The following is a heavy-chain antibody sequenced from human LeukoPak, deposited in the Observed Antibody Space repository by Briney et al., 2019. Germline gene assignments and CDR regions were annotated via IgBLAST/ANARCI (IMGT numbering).Heavy chain of an antibody. CDR1: GFTFSSYG. V-gene: IGHV3-30*02. Sequence: GGSLRLSCAASGFTFSSYGMHWVRQAPGKGLEWVAFIRYDGSNKYYADSVKGRFTISRDNSKNTLYLQMNSLRAEDTAVYYCAKSFGRYFDAKNYWGQGTLVTVSS. CDR3: AKSFGRYFDAKNY. J-gene: IGHJ4*02. D-gene: IGHD3-9*01. CDR2: IRYDGSNK.